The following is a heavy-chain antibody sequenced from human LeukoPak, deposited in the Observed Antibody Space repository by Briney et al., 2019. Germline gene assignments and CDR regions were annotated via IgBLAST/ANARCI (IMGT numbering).Heavy chain of an antibody. CDR3: AHNTSAWSFDY. D-gene: IGHD6-19*01. CDR1: GFTFSTYA. V-gene: IGHV3-23*01. Sequence: TGGSLRLSCAASGFTFSTYAMSWVRQAPGKELEWVSAISGSGVGTYYADSVKGRFTISRDNSKNTLFLQMNSLRAEDTAVYYCAHNTSAWSFDYWGQGTLVTVSS. J-gene: IGHJ4*02. CDR2: ISGSGVGT.